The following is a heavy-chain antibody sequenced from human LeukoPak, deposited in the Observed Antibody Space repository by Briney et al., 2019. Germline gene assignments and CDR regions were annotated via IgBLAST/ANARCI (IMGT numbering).Heavy chain of an antibody. D-gene: IGHD2-2*01. J-gene: IGHJ5*02. CDR2: INPSGGST. V-gene: IGHV1-46*01. CDR1: GYTFTSYY. Sequence: GASVKVSCKASGYTFTSYYMHWVRQAPGQGLEWMGIINPSGGSTSYAQKFQGRVTMTRDTSTSTVYMELSSLRSEDTAVYYCARVAQTREYNRYQLLFGLDWFDPWGQGTLVTVSS. CDR3: ARVAQTREYNRYQLLFGLDWFDP.